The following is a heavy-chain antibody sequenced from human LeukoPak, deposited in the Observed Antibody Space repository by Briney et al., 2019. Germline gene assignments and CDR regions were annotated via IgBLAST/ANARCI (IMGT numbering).Heavy chain of an antibody. CDR3: ARGGWTIFGVVISWFDP. V-gene: IGHV4-34*01. CDR1: GGSFSGYY. CDR2: INHSGST. J-gene: IGHJ5*02. D-gene: IGHD3-3*01. Sequence: PSETLSLTCAVYGGSFSGYYWSWIRQPPGKGLEWIGEINHSGSTNYNPSLKSQVTISVDTSKNQFSLKLSSVTAADTAVYYCARGGWTIFGVVISWFDPWGQGTLVTVSS.